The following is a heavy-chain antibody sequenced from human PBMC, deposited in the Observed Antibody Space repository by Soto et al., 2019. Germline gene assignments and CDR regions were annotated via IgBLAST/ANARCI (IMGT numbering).Heavy chain of an antibody. J-gene: IGHJ4*02. CDR1: GYTFSNSA. CDR3: ARDVLGVGATPPFDS. D-gene: IGHD1-26*01. CDR2: ISAYNGNK. Sequence: QVHLVQSGPEMKKPGASVKVSCKASGYTFSNSAISWVRQAPGQGLEWMGWISAYNGNKNYAQNVQGRVTMTTDTSTSTAYMELRSLRSDDTAVYYGARDVLGVGATPPFDSWGQGTLVIVSS. V-gene: IGHV1-18*01.